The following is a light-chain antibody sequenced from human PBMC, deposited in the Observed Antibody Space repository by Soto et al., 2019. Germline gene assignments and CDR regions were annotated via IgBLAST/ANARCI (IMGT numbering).Light chain of an antibody. Sequence: DIQMTQSPSSLSASVGDRVTITCRASQSISSYLNWYQQKPGKAPKLLIYAASSLQSGVPSRFSGSGSGTDFTLTISSLQPEDFSNYYCQHRYSTPSPLGAGPNAEIK. CDR3: QHRYSTPSP. V-gene: IGKV1-39*01. CDR1: QSISSY. CDR2: AAS. J-gene: IGKJ4*01.